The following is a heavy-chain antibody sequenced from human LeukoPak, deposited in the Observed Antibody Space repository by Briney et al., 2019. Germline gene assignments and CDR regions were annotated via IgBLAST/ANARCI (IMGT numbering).Heavy chain of an antibody. J-gene: IGHJ5*02. CDR1: GGSISSYY. CDR2: IYYSGST. CDR3: ARAGGGYDLRSAVNWFDP. V-gene: IGHV4-59*01. Sequence: PSETLSLTCTVSGGSISSYYWSWIRQPPGKGLEWIGYIYYSGSTNYNPSLKSRVTISVDTSKHQFSLKLSSVTAADTAVYYCARAGGGYDLRSAVNWFDPWGQGTLVTVSS. D-gene: IGHD5-12*01.